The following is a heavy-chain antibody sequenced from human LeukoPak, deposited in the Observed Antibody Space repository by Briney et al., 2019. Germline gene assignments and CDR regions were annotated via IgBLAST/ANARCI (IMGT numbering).Heavy chain of an antibody. V-gene: IGHV1-18*01. CDR2: ISAYNGNT. D-gene: IGHD6-13*01. Sequence: ASVKVSCKASGYTFTSYGISWVRQAPGQGLEWMGWISAYNGNTNYAQKLQGRVTMTTDTSTSTAYMELRSLRSDDTAVYYCARESSSWFDQPFDYWGQGTLVTVSS. CDR1: GYTFTSYG. J-gene: IGHJ4*02. CDR3: ARESSSWFDQPFDY.